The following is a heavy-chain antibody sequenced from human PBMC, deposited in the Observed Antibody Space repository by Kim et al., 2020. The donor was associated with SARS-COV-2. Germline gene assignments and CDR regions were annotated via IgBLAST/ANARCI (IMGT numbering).Heavy chain of an antibody. J-gene: IGHJ5*02. CDR2: IDPNSGGT. CDR3: ARVPSCSGGICYAENWFDP. D-gene: IGHD2-15*01. CDR1: GYTFTGYY. V-gene: IGHV1-2*02. Sequence: ASVKVSCKASGYTFTGYYMHWVRQAPGQGLEWMGWIDPNSGGTDYAQKFQGRVTMTRDTSINTAHMELSSLRSDDTAVYYCARVPSCSGGICYAENWFDPWGQGTLVTVSS.